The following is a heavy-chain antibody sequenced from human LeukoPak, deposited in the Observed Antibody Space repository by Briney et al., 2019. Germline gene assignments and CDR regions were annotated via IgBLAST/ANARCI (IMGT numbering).Heavy chain of an antibody. J-gene: IGHJ3*02. V-gene: IGHV4-39*07. CDR1: GGSISNNNYY. D-gene: IGHD6-19*01. Sequence: PSETLSLTCTVSGGSISNNNYYWGWIRQPPGKGLEWIVSIHNGGSTYYNPSLKSRVTISVDTSKNQFSLKLSSVTAADTAVYYCTRGWSSAGVFDSWGQGTVVTVSS. CDR3: TRGWSSAGVFDS. CDR2: IHNGGST.